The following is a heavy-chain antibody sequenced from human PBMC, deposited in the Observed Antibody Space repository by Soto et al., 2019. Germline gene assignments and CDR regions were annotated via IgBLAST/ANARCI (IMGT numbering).Heavy chain of an antibody. D-gene: IGHD4-4*01. CDR2: LSGSGGST. V-gene: IGHV3-23*01. CDR1: GLTFSNYA. J-gene: IGHJ4*02. CDR3: ARSGSRVLALQVDPTYYIDY. Sequence: EVQLLESGGGLVQPGGSLKLSCAASGLTFSNYAMAWVRQAPGKGLEWVSVLSGSGGSTYYADSVKGRFTIYRDNSKNTLYLQMNSLRVEDTAIYYCARSGSRVLALQVDPTYYIDYWGQGTLVSVSS.